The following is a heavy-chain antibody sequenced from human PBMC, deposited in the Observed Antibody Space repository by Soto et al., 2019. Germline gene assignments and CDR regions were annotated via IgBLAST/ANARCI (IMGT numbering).Heavy chain of an antibody. V-gene: IGHV1-69*01. J-gene: IGHJ6*02. CDR3: ATTIYDFWSGSYYYYGMDV. CDR2: IIPIFGTA. D-gene: IGHD3-3*01. CDR1: GGTFSSYA. Sequence: QVQLVQSGAEGKKPGSSVKVSCKASGGTFSSYAISWVRQAPGQGLEWMGGIIPIFGTANYAQKFKGRVKITGDESTSTAYMEVSSLRSEDTSVYYCATTIYDFWSGSYYYYGMDVWGQGTTVTVSS.